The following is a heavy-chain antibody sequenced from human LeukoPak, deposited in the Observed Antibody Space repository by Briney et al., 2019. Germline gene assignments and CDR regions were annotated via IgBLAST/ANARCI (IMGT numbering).Heavy chain of an antibody. CDR3: AGDRDYYDSSGYYPGGDYYGMDV. CDR2: IYYSGST. V-gene: IGHV4-61*01. J-gene: IGHJ6*02. Sequence: PSETLSLTCTVSGGSVSSGSYYWSWIRQPPGKGLEWIGYIYYSGSTYYNPSLKSRVTISVDTSKNQFSLKLSSVTAADTAVYYCAGDRDYYDSSGYYPGGDYYGMDVWGQGTTVTVSS. CDR1: GGSVSSGSYY. D-gene: IGHD3-22*01.